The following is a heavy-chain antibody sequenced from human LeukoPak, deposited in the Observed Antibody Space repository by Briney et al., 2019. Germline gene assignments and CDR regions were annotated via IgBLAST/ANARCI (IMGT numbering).Heavy chain of an antibody. CDR2: IRSKAYGGTT. V-gene: IGHV3-49*03. D-gene: IGHD3-22*01. CDR1: GFTFGDYA. CDR3: TRITNGLLLLKYDY. Sequence: GGSLRLSCTASGFTFGDYAMSWFRQAPGKGLEWVGFIRSKAYGGTTEYAASVKGRFTISRDDSKSIAYLQMNSLKTEDTAVYYCTRITNGLLLLKYDYWGQGTLVTVSS. J-gene: IGHJ4*02.